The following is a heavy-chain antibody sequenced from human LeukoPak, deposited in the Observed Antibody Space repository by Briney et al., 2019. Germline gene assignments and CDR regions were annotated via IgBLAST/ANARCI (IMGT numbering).Heavy chain of an antibody. J-gene: IGHJ6*03. Sequence: GASVKVSCKASGYTFTGYYMHWVRQAPGQGLEWMGWINPNSGGTNYAQKFQGRVTMTRDTSISTAYMELSRLRSDDTAVCYCARAGGGFWSGYLSDQSYYMDVWGKGTTVTVSS. D-gene: IGHD3-3*01. V-gene: IGHV1-2*02. CDR2: INPNSGGT. CDR1: GYTFTGYY. CDR3: ARAGGGFWSGYLSDQSYYMDV.